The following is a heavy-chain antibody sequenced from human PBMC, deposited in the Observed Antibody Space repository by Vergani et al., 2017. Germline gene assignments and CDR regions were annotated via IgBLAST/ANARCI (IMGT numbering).Heavy chain of an antibody. CDR1: GFTFSSYS. D-gene: IGHD3-10*01. Sequence: EVQLVESGGGLVKPGGSLRLSCAASGFTFSSYSMNWVRQAPGKGLEWVTSISSSSSYIYYEDSVKGRFTIARDNAKNSLYLQMNSLGAEDTAVYYCARDRLPFGEFRPFDYWGQGTLVTVSS. V-gene: IGHV3-21*01. CDR3: ARDRLPFGEFRPFDY. CDR2: ISSSSSYI. J-gene: IGHJ4*02.